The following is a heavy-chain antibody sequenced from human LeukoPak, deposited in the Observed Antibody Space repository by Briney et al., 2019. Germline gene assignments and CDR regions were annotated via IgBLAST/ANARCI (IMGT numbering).Heavy chain of an antibody. CDR3: RLTYYYDTTGYWPLDY. CDR1: GGSFSGYH. J-gene: IGHJ4*02. CDR2: INRRGST. V-gene: IGHV4-34*01. D-gene: IGHD3-22*01. Sequence: SETLSLTCAAKGGSFSGYHWSWIRQSAGKGLEWIGEINRRGSTNYNPPLKSRVSISIDASKNQFALKLRSVTAADTAVYYRRLTYYYDTTGYWPLDYWGQGALATVSS.